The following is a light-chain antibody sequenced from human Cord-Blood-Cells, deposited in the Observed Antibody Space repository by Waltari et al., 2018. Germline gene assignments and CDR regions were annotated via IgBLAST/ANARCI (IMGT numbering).Light chain of an antibody. CDR3: NSRDSSGNHWV. J-gene: IGLJ3*02. CDR2: GKN. V-gene: IGLV3-19*01. Sequence: SSELTQDPAVSVALGQTVRITCQGDSLRSYYASWYQQKPGQAPVLVIYGKNNRPAGRPDRFPGSSSGNTASLTITGAQAEDEADYYCNSRDSSGNHWVFGGGTKLTVL. CDR1: SLRSYY.